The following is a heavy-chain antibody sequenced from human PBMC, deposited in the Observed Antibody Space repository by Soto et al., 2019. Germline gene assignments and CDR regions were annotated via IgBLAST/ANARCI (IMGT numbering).Heavy chain of an antibody. V-gene: IGHV3-23*01. Sequence: PGGSLRLSCAASGFTFSSYAMSWVRQAPGKGLEWVSAISGSGGSTYYADSVKGRFTISRDNSKNTLYLQMNSLRAEDTAVYYCAKWAVTSWYYYYGMDVWGQGTTVTVS. CDR2: ISGSGGST. CDR1: GFTFSSYA. CDR3: AKWAVTSWYYYYGMDV. J-gene: IGHJ6*02. D-gene: IGHD4-4*01.